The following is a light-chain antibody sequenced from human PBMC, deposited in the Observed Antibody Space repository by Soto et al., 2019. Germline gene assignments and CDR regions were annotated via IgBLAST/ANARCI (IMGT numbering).Light chain of an antibody. Sequence: ETVMTQSPATLSLSPGERATLSCRASESVNSNLAWYQQKPGQAPRLLIYGASTRATDIPARFSGSGSGTEFTLTISSLQSEDFAVYHCQQYNTWPPWTFGQGTKVEI. CDR3: QQYNTWPPWT. CDR1: ESVNSN. V-gene: IGKV3-15*01. J-gene: IGKJ1*01. CDR2: GAS.